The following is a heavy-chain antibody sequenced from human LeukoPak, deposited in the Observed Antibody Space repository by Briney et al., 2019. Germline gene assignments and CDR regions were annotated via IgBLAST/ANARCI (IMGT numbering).Heavy chain of an antibody. D-gene: IGHD5-12*01. CDR2: ISSSSSTI. V-gene: IGHV3-48*01. Sequence: HSGGSLRLSCAVSGFTFSAYSMNWVRQAPGKGLEWVSYISSSSSTIYYADSVKGRFTISRDKAKNSLNLQMNSLRAEDTAVYYCAKATDIVATTYFDYWGQGTLVTVSS. J-gene: IGHJ4*02. CDR1: GFTFSAYS. CDR3: AKATDIVATTYFDY.